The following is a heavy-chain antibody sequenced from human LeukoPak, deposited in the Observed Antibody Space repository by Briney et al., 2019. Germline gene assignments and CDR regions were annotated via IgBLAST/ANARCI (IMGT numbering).Heavy chain of an antibody. V-gene: IGHV3-21*01. CDR1: GFTFSTYS. CDR2: INSGSDYI. Sequence: GESLRVSCGASGFTFSTYSMNWVRQAPGKGLEWVSSINSGSDYIYYADSVKGRFIISRDNAKNSLSLQINSLRAEDTAVYYCARDRDYYGSGSYRYYYYYGMDVWGKGTTVIVSS. D-gene: IGHD3-10*01. J-gene: IGHJ6*04. CDR3: ARDRDYYGSGSYRYYYYYGMDV.